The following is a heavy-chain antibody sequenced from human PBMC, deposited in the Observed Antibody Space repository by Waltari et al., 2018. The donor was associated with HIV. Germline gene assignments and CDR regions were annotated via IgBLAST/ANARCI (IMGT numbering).Heavy chain of an antibody. Sequence: EVQLVESGGGLVQPGRSLRLSCAASGFTFDDYAMRWVRQAPGKGREWVSGISWNSGSIGYADSVKGRFTISRDNAKNSLYLQMNSLRAEDTALYYCAKDGGYIAVAPLGYWGQGTLVTVSS. CDR2: ISWNSGSI. CDR1: GFTFDDYA. CDR3: AKDGGYIAVAPLGY. V-gene: IGHV3-9*01. D-gene: IGHD6-19*01. J-gene: IGHJ4*02.